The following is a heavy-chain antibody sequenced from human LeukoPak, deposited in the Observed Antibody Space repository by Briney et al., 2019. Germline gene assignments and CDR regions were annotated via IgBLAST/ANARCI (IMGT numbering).Heavy chain of an antibody. Sequence: SETLSLTCTVSGGSIGSYYWSWIRQPPGKGLEWIGYIYTSGSTNYNPSLKSRVTISVDTSKNQFSLKLSSVTAADTAVYYCARQKVPAAMSGFDPWGQGTLVTVSS. CDR1: GGSIGSYY. J-gene: IGHJ5*02. V-gene: IGHV4-4*09. D-gene: IGHD2-2*01. CDR2: IYTSGST. CDR3: ARQKVPAAMSGFDP.